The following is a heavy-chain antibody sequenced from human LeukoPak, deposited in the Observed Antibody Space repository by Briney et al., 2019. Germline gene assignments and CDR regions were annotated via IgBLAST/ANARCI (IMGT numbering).Heavy chain of an antibody. Sequence: GGSLRLSCAASGFTLSNYWMNWVRQAPGKGLEWVANIKQDGSEKYYVDSVKGRFTISRDITKNSVYLQMNSLRVEDTAVYYCARNRGVDYWGQGTLVTVSS. D-gene: IGHD2/OR15-2a*01. V-gene: IGHV3-7*05. CDR3: ARNRGVDY. CDR2: IKQDGSEK. CDR1: GFTLSNYW. J-gene: IGHJ4*02.